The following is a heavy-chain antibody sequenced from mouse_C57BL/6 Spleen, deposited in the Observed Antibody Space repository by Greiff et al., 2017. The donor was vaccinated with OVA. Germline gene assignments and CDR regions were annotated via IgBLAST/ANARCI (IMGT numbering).Heavy chain of an antibody. Sequence: EVKLMESGGDLVKPGGSLKLSCAASGFTFSSYGMSWVRQTPDKRLEWVATISSGGSYTYYPDSVKGRFTISRDNAKNTLYLQMSSLKSEDTAMYYCAAEGIYYGNYWYFDVWGTGTTVTVSS. D-gene: IGHD2-1*01. CDR2: ISSGGSYT. J-gene: IGHJ1*03. CDR3: AAEGIYYGNYWYFDV. CDR1: GFTFSSYG. V-gene: IGHV5-6*01.